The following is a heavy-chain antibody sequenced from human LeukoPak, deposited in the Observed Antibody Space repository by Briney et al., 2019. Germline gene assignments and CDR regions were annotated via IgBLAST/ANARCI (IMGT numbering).Heavy chain of an antibody. CDR2: IYHSGST. V-gene: IGHV4-38-2*01. J-gene: IGHJ4*02. CDR3: ASLYDYVWGSYRYTYRVDY. Sequence: SETLSLTCAVSGYSISSGYYWGWIRQPPGKGLEWIGSIYHSGSTYYNPSLKGRVTISVDTSKNQFSLKLSSLTAADTAVYYCASLYDYVWGSYRYTYRVDYWGQGTLVTVSS. CDR1: GYSISSGYY. D-gene: IGHD3-16*02.